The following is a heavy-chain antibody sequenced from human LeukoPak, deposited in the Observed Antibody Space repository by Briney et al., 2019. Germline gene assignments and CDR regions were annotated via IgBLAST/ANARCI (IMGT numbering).Heavy chain of an antibody. CDR3: ARASTAMVSYYFDY. D-gene: IGHD5-18*01. V-gene: IGHV4-31*03. CDR1: GGSISSGGYY. J-gene: IGHJ4*02. Sequence: SETLSLTCTVSGGSISSGGYYWSWIRQHPGKGLEWSGYIYYSGSTYYNPSLKSRVTISVDTSKNQFSLKLSSVTAADTAVYYCARASTAMVSYYFDYWGQGTLVTVSS. CDR2: IYYSGST.